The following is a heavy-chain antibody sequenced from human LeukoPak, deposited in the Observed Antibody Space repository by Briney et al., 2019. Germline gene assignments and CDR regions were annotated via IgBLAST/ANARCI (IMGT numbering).Heavy chain of an antibody. J-gene: IGHJ4*02. D-gene: IGHD5-24*01. CDR2: IIPIFGAA. CDR3: AVEMTTKTGIFFDF. CDR1: GSTFSTYG. V-gene: IGHV1-69*05. Sequence: SVKVSCKASGSTFSTYGVNWVRQAPGQGLEWMGGIIPIFGAANYAQKFQGRVTLTTDESTNTAYMELSSLRSEDTAVFYCAVEMTTKTGIFFDFWGQGTLVTVSS.